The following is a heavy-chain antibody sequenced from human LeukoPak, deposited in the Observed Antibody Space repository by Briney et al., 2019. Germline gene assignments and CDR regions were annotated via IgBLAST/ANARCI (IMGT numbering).Heavy chain of an antibody. CDR3: ARGEGSSWYNWFDP. CDR1: GFTFSSYA. J-gene: IGHJ5*02. Sequence: GGSLRLSCAASGFTFSSYAMSWVRQAPGKGLKGVSTINDNGDGTYYADSVKGRFTISRDNSKNTLYLQMNSLRAEDTAVYYCARGEGSSWYNWFDPWGQGTLVTVSS. CDR2: INDNGDGT. D-gene: IGHD6-13*01. V-gene: IGHV3-23*01.